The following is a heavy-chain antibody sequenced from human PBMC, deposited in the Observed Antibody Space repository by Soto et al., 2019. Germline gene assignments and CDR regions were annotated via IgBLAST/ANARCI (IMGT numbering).Heavy chain of an antibody. CDR1: GFTFSSYA. CDR3: AKARDFWSGSNWFDP. V-gene: IGHV3-23*01. J-gene: IGHJ5*02. CDR2: ISGSGGST. D-gene: IGHD3-3*01. Sequence: GGSLRLSCAASGFTFSSYAMSWVRQAPGKGLEWVSAISGSGGSTYYADSVKGRFTISGDNSKNTLYLQMNSLRAEDTAVYYCAKARDFWSGSNWFDPWGQGTLVTVSS.